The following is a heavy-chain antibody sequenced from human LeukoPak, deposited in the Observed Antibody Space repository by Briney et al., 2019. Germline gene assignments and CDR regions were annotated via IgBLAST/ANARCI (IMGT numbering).Heavy chain of an antibody. CDR3: ARGPARISKGNWFDP. V-gene: IGHV1-69*13. Sequence: SVKVSCKACGGTFSSYAISWVRQAPGQGLEWMGGIIPIFGTANYAQKFQGRVTITADGSTSTAYMELSSLRSEDTAVYYCARGPARISKGNWFDPWGQGTLVTVSS. D-gene: IGHD2-15*01. J-gene: IGHJ5*02. CDR1: GGTFSSYA. CDR2: IIPIFGTA.